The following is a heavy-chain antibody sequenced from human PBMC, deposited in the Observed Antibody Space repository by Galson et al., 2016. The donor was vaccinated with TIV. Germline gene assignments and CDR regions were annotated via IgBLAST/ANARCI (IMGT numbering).Heavy chain of an antibody. V-gene: IGHV3-30*18. Sequence: MNWVRQAPGRGLEWVAVISYDGSNKYYADSVKGRFTISRDNSKNTVYLQMNGLRAEDTALYCCAKDSTTTLYYMDVWGKGTTATVSS. J-gene: IGHJ6*03. CDR2: ISYDGSNK. CDR3: AKDSTTTLYYMDV. D-gene: IGHD4-17*01.